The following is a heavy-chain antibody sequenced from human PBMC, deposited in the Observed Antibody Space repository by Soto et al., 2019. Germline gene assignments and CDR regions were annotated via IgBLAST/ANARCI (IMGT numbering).Heavy chain of an antibody. J-gene: IGHJ4*02. CDR3: ASTRPYGDPFDY. V-gene: IGHV4-59*08. CDR2: IYYSGST. Sequence: SETLSLTCTVSGGSISSYYWSWIRQPPGKGLEWIGYIYYSGSTNYNPSLKSRVTISVDTSKNQFSLKLSSVTAADTAVYYCASTRPYGDPFDYWGQGTLVTVSS. D-gene: IGHD4-17*01. CDR1: GGSISSYY.